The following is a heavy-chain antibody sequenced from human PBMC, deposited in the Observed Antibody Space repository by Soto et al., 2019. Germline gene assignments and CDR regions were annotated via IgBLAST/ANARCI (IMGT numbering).Heavy chain of an antibody. J-gene: IGHJ4*02. V-gene: IGHV1-18*01. CDR1: GYTFTSYG. CDR2: ISAYNGNT. CDR3: ARESPPVDY. Sequence: QVQLVQSGAEVKKPGASVKVSCKASGYTFTSYGISWVRQAPGQGLAWMGWISAYNGNTNYAQKLQVRVTMTTDTSTSKGNMELGSLSSDDTAVYYCARESPPVDYWGQGTLVTVSS.